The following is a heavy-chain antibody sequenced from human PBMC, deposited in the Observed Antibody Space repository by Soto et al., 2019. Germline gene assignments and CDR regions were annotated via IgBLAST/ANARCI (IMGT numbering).Heavy chain of an antibody. J-gene: IGHJ6*03. V-gene: IGHV3-48*04. D-gene: IGHD3-9*01. CDR1: GFTFSSYS. CDR3: ARGLHYDILTGLPRGHYYYYYYMDV. CDR2: ISSSGSTI. Sequence: GGSLRLSCAASGFTFSSYSMNWVRQAPGKGLEWVSYISSSGSTIYYADSVKGRFTISRDNAKNSLYLQMNSLRAEDTAVYYCARGLHYDILTGLPRGHYYYYYYMDVWGKGTKVTVSS.